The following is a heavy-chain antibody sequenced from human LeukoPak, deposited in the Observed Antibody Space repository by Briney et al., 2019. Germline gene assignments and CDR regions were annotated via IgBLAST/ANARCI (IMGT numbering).Heavy chain of an antibody. D-gene: IGHD2-2*01. CDR2: LSYDGSTK. Sequence: GGSLRLSCAASGFTFSSYAMYWGRQAPDKGLEWVAVLSYDGSTKSYADSVKGRFTISRDNSKSTMYLQMNSLRAEDMAVYYCARGRRYCSSTSCSNFDYWGQGTLVTVSS. CDR1: GFTFSSYA. J-gene: IGHJ4*02. CDR3: ARGRRYCSSTSCSNFDY. V-gene: IGHV3-30-3*01.